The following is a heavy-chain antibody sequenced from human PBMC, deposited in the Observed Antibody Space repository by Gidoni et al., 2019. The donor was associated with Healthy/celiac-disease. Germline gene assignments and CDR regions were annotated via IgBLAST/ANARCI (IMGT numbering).Heavy chain of an antibody. Sequence: EVQLVESGCGLVQPGGSLILSCAASGFPFSSYAMHWVRQAPGKGLEYVSASSSNGGSTYYANSVKGRFTISRDNSKNTLYLQMGSLRAEDMAVYYCARGYCSSTSCRDYYYYMDVWGKGTTVTVSS. CDR2: SSSNGGST. CDR1: GFPFSSYA. CDR3: ARGYCSSTSCRDYYYYMDV. D-gene: IGHD2-2*01. J-gene: IGHJ6*03. V-gene: IGHV3-64*01.